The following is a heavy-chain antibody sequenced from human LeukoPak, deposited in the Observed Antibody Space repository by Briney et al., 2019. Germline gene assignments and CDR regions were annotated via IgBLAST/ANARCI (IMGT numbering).Heavy chain of an antibody. Sequence: ASVKVSYTASGYTFTGYYMHWGRQAPGQGLEWMGWINPNSGGTNYAQKFQGRVTMTRDTSISTAYMELSRLRSDDTAVYYCARVLAVGRGGNGPYLPFDPWGQGTLVTVSS. CDR2: INPNSGGT. CDR1: GYTFTGYY. V-gene: IGHV1-2*02. J-gene: IGHJ5*02. D-gene: IGHD4-23*01. CDR3: ARVLAVGRGGNGPYLPFDP.